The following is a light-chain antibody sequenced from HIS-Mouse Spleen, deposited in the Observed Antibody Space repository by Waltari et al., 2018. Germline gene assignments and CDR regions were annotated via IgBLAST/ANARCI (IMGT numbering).Light chain of an antibody. CDR1: SSDVGGYNY. Sequence: QSALTQPASVSGSPGQSITISCTGTSSDVGGYNYVSWSQQHPGKAPKLMIYAVSNRPSGVSNRFSGSKSGNTASLTISGLQAEDEADYYCSSYTSSSSWVFGGGTKLTVL. J-gene: IGLJ3*02. CDR2: AVS. CDR3: SSYTSSSSWV. V-gene: IGLV2-14*01.